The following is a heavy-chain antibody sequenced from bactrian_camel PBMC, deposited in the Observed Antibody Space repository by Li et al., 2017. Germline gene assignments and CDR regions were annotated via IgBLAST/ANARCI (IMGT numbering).Heavy chain of an antibody. CDR3: AAVDPEYDCFGQRWFEAVYEYNF. D-gene: IGHD3*01. Sequence: VQLVESGGGSVQAGESLRLSCTVSGAPIDDVDMGWYRQAPGSECELVSTASSGGAAWYADSVKGRFTISQDKSNNTLTLQMSSLKPEDSAMYYCAAVDPEYDCFGQRWFEAVYEYNFYGQGTQVTVS. CDR2: ASSGGAA. CDR1: GAPIDDVD. J-gene: IGHJ4*01. V-gene: IGHV3S55*01.